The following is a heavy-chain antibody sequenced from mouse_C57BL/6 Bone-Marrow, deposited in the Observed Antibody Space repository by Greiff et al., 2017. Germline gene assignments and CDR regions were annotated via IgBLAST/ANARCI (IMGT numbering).Heavy chain of an antibody. J-gene: IGHJ2*01. Sequence: EVQLQQSGAELVRPGASVKLSCTASGFNFTGYCMHWVKQRPEQGLEWIGRIDPEDGDTEYAPKFQGKSTRTADKSSNTAYLQLSSLTSEDSAVYYCACYDKGDYWDQGTALTVSA. CDR2: IDPEDGDT. D-gene: IGHD1-1*01. V-gene: IGHV14-1*01. CDR3: ACYDKGDY. CDR1: GFNFTGYC.